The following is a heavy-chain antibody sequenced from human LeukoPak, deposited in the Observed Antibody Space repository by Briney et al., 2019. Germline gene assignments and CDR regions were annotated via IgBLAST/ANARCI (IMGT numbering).Heavy chain of an antibody. CDR1: GGTFSSYA. CDR2: IIPIFGTA. J-gene: IGHJ4*02. V-gene: IGHV1-69*05. D-gene: IGHD5-24*01. CDR3: ARGDVRKDGYRFDY. Sequence: SVTVSCKASGGTFSSYAISWVRQAPGQGLEWMGRIIPIFGTANYAQKFQGRVTITTDESTNTAYMELSSLRSEDTAVYYCARGDVRKDGYRFDYWGQGTLVTVSS.